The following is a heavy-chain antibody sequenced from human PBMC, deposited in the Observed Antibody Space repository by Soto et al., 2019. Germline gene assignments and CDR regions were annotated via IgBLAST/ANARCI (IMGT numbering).Heavy chain of an antibody. CDR2: IYYSGST. CDR3: ARSSDEMSSLAFDS. Sequence: SETLALTCTASGGSISSYDWSWIRQPPGKGLEWIGYIYYSGSTNYNPSLKSRVTISVDTSKNQFSQKLSSVTAADTAVYYWARSSDEMSSLAFDSWGQGPLVTASS. CDR1: GGSISSYD. V-gene: IGHV4-59*01. D-gene: IGHD3-10*01. J-gene: IGHJ4*02.